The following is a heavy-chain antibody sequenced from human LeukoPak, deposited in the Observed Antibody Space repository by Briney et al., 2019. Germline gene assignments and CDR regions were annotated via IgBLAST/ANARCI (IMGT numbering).Heavy chain of an antibody. Sequence: PSETLSLTCAVYGGSLSGYYWSWIRQPAGKGLEWIGRIYTSGSTNYNPSLKSRVTMSVDTSKNQFSLKLSSETAADTAVYYCARDYRDYDILTGYPANDAFDIWGQGTMVTVSS. D-gene: IGHD3-9*01. CDR1: GGSLSGYY. J-gene: IGHJ3*02. CDR2: IYTSGST. V-gene: IGHV4-4*07. CDR3: ARDYRDYDILTGYPANDAFDI.